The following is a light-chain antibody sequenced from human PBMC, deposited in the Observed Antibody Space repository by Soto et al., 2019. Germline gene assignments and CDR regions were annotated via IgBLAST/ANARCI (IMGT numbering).Light chain of an antibody. V-gene: IGLV4-69*01. CDR3: QTWGTGIPCV. CDR2: LNSDGSH. Sequence: QLVLTQPPSASASLGASVKLTCTLSSGHSSYAIAWHQQQPEKGPRYLMKLNSDGSHSKGDGIPDRFSGSSSGAERYLTISSLQSEDEADYYCQTWGTGIPCVFGGGTKLTVL. J-gene: IGLJ3*02. CDR1: SGHSSYA.